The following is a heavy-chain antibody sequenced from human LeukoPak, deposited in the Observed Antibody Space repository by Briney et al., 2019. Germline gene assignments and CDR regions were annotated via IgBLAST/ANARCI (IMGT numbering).Heavy chain of an antibody. J-gene: IGHJ6*02. CDR3: ARGMDFYYYVMDV. D-gene: IGHD2-2*03. CDR2: ISYDGSNK. V-gene: IGHV3-30*03. Sequence: GGSLRLSCAASGFTFSSYGMHWVRQAPGKGLEWVAVISYDGSNKYYADSVKGRFTISRDNSKNTLYLQMNSLRAEDTAVYYCARGMDFYYYVMDVWGQGTTVTVSS. CDR1: GFTFSSYG.